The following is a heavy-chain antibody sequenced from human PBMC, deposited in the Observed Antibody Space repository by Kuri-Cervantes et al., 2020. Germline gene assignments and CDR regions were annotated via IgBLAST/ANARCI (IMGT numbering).Heavy chain of an antibody. J-gene: IGHJ5*02. CDR2: FDPEDGET. Sequence: ASVKVSCKVSGYTLTELSMHWVRQAPGKGLEWMGGFDPEDGETIYAQKFQGRVTMTEDTSTDTAYMELSSLRSEDTAVYYCAIAYYYGSGSYSFDPWGQGTLVTVSS. CDR3: AIAYYYGSGSYSFDP. V-gene: IGHV1-24*01. CDR1: GYTLTELS. D-gene: IGHD3-10*01.